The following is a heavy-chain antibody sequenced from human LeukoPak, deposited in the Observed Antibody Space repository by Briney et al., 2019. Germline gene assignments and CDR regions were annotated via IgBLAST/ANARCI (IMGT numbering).Heavy chain of an antibody. CDR1: GGSISSGDYY. V-gene: IGHV4-31*03. J-gene: IGHJ4*02. Sequence: PSETLSLTCTVSGGSISSGDYYWSWIRQHPGKGLEWIGYIYYSGSTYYNPSLKSRVTISVDTPKNQFSLKLSSVTAANSAVYYCARALTSRNPDYWGQGTLVTVSS. CDR2: IYYSGST. D-gene: IGHD3-9*01. CDR3: ARALTSRNPDY.